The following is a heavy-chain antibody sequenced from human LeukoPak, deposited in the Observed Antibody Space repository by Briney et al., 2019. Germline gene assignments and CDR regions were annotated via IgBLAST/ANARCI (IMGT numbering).Heavy chain of an antibody. CDR1: GFTFSSYA. Sequence: QSGGSLRLSCAASGFTFSSYAMSWVRQAPGKGLEWVSAISGSGGSTYYADSVKGRFTVSRDNAKDSLSLQMNSLRVEDTAVYYCARGFDGANAFDLWGQGTMVTVSS. CDR3: ARGFDGANAFDL. J-gene: IGHJ3*01. V-gene: IGHV3-23*01. CDR2: ISGSGGST.